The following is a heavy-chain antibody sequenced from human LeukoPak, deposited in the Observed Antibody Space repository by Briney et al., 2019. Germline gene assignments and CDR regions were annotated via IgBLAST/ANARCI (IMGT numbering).Heavy chain of an antibody. CDR2: IYPGGST. D-gene: IGHD2-15*01. CDR1: GITVSTSY. Sequence: GGSLRLSCAVSGITVSTSYMSWVRQAPGKGLEWVSVIYPGGSTYYADSVKGRFTISRDNSRNTLYLQMDSLSAEDSAVYYCAKDPPRGSADAFDIWGQGTRVTVSS. V-gene: IGHV3-53*01. J-gene: IGHJ3*02. CDR3: AKDPPRGSADAFDI.